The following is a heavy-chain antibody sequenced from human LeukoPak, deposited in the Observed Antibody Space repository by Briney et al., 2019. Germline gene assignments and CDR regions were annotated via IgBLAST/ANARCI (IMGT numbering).Heavy chain of an antibody. CDR3: ARASGSGWQFDY. D-gene: IGHD6-19*01. CDR1: GFTFSSYG. CDR2: IWYDGSNK. Sequence: GGSLRLSCAASGFTFSSYGMHWVRQAPGKGLEWVAVIWYDGSNKYYADSVKGRFTNSRDNSKNTLYLQMNSLRAEDTAVYYCARASGSGWQFDYWGQGTLVTVSS. J-gene: IGHJ4*02. V-gene: IGHV3-33*01.